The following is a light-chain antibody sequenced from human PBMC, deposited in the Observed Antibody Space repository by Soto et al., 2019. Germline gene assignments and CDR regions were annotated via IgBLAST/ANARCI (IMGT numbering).Light chain of an antibody. Sequence: QSAPTQPRSVSGSPGQSVTISCTGTSSDVGGYYYISWYQQHPGKAPKLIIYDVTKRPSGVPDRFSASKSGITASLTISGLQAEDEADYYCCSYAGTAGTYSSYVFGTGTKVTVL. CDR3: CSYAGTAGTYSSYV. CDR2: DVT. CDR1: SSDVGGYYY. J-gene: IGLJ1*01. V-gene: IGLV2-11*01.